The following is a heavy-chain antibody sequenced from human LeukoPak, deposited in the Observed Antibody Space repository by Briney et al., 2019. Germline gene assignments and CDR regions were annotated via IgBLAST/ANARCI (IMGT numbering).Heavy chain of an antibody. CDR2: ISSSSSTI. V-gene: IGHV3-48*01. J-gene: IGHJ4*02. CDR3: ARNPPDGYYYDSSGYYPYFDY. CDR1: GFTFSSYS. D-gene: IGHD3-22*01. Sequence: GGSLGLSCAASGFTFSSYSMNWVRQAPGKGLEWVSYISSSSSTIYYADSVKGRFTISRDNAKNSLYLQMNSLRAGDTAVYYCARNPPDGYYYDSSGYYPYFDYWGQGTLVTVSS.